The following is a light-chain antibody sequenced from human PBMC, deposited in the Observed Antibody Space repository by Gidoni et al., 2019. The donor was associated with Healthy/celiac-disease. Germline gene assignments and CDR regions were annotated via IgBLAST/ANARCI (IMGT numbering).Light chain of an antibody. CDR1: QSVLYSSNNKNY. J-gene: IGKJ4*01. CDR3: QQYYSTLALT. CDR2: WAS. Sequence: DIVMTQSPASLAVSLGVRATINCKSSQSVLYSSNNKNYLAWYQQKPGQPPKLLIYWASTRESGVPDRFSGSGSGTDFTLTISSLQAEDVAVYYCQQYYSTLALTFGGGTKVEIK. V-gene: IGKV4-1*01.